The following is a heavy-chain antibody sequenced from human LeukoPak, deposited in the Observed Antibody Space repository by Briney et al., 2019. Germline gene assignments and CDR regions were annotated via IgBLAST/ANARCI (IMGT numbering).Heavy chain of an antibody. J-gene: IGHJ5*02. D-gene: IGHD6-13*01. CDR2: INHSGST. CDR1: GFTFSSYS. V-gene: IGHV4-34*01. CDR3: ARGGIAAAGRFDP. Sequence: GSLRLSCAASGFTFSSYSMNWVRQPPGKGLEWIGEINHSGSTNYNPSLKSRVTISVDTSKNQFSLKLSSVTAADTAVYYCARGGIAAAGRFDPWGQGTLVTVSS.